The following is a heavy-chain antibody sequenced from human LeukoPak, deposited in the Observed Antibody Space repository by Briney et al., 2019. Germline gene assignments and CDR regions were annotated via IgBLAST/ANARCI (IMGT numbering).Heavy chain of an antibody. D-gene: IGHD3-10*01. V-gene: IGHV1-69*13. Sequence: SVKVSCKASGGTFSSYAISWVRQAPGQGLEWMGGIIPIFGTANYAQKFQGRVTITADESTSTAYMELSSLRSEDTAVYYCARVLETTYYYGSGSREDYYMDVWGKGTTVTVSS. J-gene: IGHJ6*03. CDR1: GGTFSSYA. CDR3: ARVLETTYYYGSGSREDYYMDV. CDR2: IIPIFGTA.